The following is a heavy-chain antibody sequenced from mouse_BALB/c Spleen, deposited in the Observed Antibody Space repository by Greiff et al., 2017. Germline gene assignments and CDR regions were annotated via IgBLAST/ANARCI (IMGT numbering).Heavy chain of an antibody. CDR2: ISYDGSN. CDR1: GYSITSGYY. J-gene: IGHJ3*01. D-gene: IGHD2-4*01. CDR3: ASEDYPFAY. V-gene: IGHV3-6*02. Sequence: VQLKESGPGLVKPSQSLSLTCSVTGYSITSGYYWNWIRQFPGNKLEWMGYISYDGSNNYNPSLKNRISITRDTSKNQFFLKLNSVTTEDTATYYCASEDYPFAYWGQGTLVTVSA.